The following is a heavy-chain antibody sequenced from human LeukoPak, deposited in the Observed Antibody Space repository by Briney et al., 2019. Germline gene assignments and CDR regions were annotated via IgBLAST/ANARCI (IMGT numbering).Heavy chain of an antibody. J-gene: IGHJ4*02. D-gene: IGHD3-10*01. CDR2: INHRGST. Sequence: SETLSLTCAVYGGSFSGYYWSWIRQPPGKGLEWIGEINHRGSTNYNPSLMSRVTISVDTSKNHLSPNLSSVTAADTAVYYCARGGLVRRFDFWGQGILVTVSS. CDR3: ARGGLVRRFDF. V-gene: IGHV4-34*01. CDR1: GGSFSGYY.